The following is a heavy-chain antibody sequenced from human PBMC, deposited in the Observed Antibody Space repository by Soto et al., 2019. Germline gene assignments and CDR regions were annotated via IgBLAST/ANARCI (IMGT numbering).Heavy chain of an antibody. V-gene: IGHV4-59*08. D-gene: IGHD2-15*01. CDR3: ARLVVVVAATQDWYFDL. J-gene: IGHJ2*01. CDR1: GGSISSYY. CDR2: IYYSGST. Sequence: QVQLQESGPGLVKPSETLSLTCTVSGGSISSYYWSWIRQPPGKGLGWIGYIYYSGSTNYNPSLKSRVTISVDTSKTQFSLKLSAVTAADTAVYYCARLVVVVAATQDWYFDLWGRGTLVTVSS.